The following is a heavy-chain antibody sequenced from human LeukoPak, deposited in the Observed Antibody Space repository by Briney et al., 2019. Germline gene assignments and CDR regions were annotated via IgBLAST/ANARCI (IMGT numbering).Heavy chain of an antibody. V-gene: IGHV3-9*01. CDR3: VKGAAYHLGDAFDI. D-gene: IGHD2-15*01. CDR2: ISWNSGTI. CDR1: GITFYDYV. J-gene: IGHJ3*02. Sequence: PGGSLRLSCAASGITFYDYVMNWVRQAPGKGLEWVSGISWNSGTIGYADSVKGRFTISRDNAKNSLYLQMNSLRAEDTALYYCVKGAAYHLGDAFDIWGQGTMVTVSS.